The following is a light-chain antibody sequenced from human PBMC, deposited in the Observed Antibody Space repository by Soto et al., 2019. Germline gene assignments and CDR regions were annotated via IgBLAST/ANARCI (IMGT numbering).Light chain of an antibody. Sequence: EIVMTQSPATLSVSPGEKADLSLMASQSVSSNLAWYQQKPGQAPRLLIYGASTRATGIPARFSGSGSGTEFTLTISSLQSEDFAVYYCQQYGSSSWTFGQGTKVDIK. CDR3: QQYGSSSWT. CDR2: GAS. J-gene: IGKJ1*01. CDR1: QSVSSN. V-gene: IGKV3-15*01.